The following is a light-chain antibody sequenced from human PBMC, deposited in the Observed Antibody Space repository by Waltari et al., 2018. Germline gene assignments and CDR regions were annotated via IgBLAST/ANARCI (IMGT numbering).Light chain of an antibody. V-gene: IGKV3-20*01. CDR3: QQYGSSPPNT. J-gene: IGKJ2*01. CDR2: GAS. CDR1: QSVSSSY. Sequence: ESVLTQSPGPPSLSPGEGATLSSRAIQSVSSSYLAWYQQKPGQAPRLLLYGASSRATGIPDRISGSGSGTDFTLTISRLEPEDFAVYYCQQYGSSPPNTFGQGTKLEIK.